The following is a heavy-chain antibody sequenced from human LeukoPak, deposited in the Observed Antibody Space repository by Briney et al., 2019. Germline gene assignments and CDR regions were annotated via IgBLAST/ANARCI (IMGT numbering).Heavy chain of an antibody. J-gene: IGHJ4*02. CDR2: INHSGST. V-gene: IGHV4-34*01. CDR3: ARVALGGITIFGVVTTRHAFDY. CDR1: GGSFSGYY. Sequence: PSETLSLTCAVYGGSFSGYYWSWIRQPPGKGLEWIGEINHSGSTSYNPSLKSRVTISVDTSKNQFSLKLSSVTAADTAVYYCARVALGGITIFGVVTTRHAFDYWGQGTLVTVSS. D-gene: IGHD3-3*01.